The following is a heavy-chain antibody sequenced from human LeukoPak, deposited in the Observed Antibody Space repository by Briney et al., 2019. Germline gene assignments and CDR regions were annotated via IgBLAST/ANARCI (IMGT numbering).Heavy chain of an antibody. D-gene: IGHD3-22*01. V-gene: IGHV1-18*01. J-gene: IGHJ4*02. CDR3: ARDREYYYDSSGYYDPFGY. Sequence: ASVKVSCKASGYTFTSYGISWVRQAPGQGLEWMGWISAYNGNTNYAQKLQGRVTMTTDTSTSTAYMELRSLRSDDTAVYYCARDREYYYDSSGYYDPFGYWGQGTLVTVSS. CDR2: ISAYNGNT. CDR1: GYTFTSYG.